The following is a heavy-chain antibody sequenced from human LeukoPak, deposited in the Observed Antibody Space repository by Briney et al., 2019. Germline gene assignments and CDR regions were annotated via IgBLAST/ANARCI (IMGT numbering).Heavy chain of an antibody. Sequence: GSSVKVSCKASGGTFSSCAISWVRQAPGQGLEWMGGIIPIFGTANYAQKFQGRVTITTDESTSTAYMELSSLRSEDTAVYYCARDLDGVSGYGALGYWGQGTLVTVSS. D-gene: IGHD3-22*01. J-gene: IGHJ4*02. V-gene: IGHV1-69*05. CDR1: GGTFSSCA. CDR3: ARDLDGVSGYGALGY. CDR2: IIPIFGTA.